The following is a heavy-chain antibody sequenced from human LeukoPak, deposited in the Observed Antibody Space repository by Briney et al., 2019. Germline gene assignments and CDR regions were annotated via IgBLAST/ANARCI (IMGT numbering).Heavy chain of an antibody. CDR3: ARDIPPYGGEAY. Sequence: GGSLRLSCAASGFTFSSYEMNWVRQAPGKGLEWVSYISSSGSTIYYADSVKGRFTISRDNAKNSLYLQMNSLRAEDTAVYYCARDIPPYGGEAYWGQGTLVTVSS. CDR1: GFTFSSYE. V-gene: IGHV3-48*03. D-gene: IGHD4-23*01. CDR2: ISSSGSTI. J-gene: IGHJ4*02.